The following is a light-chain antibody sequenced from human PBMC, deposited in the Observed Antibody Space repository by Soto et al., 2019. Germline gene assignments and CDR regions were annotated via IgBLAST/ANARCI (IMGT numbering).Light chain of an antibody. J-gene: IGLJ1*01. V-gene: IGLV2-14*03. Sequence: QSALTQPASVSGSPGQSIAIFCTGTSSDIGIYNFVSWYQQHPGKAPKLMIYNVYSRPSGVSSRFSGSKSGNTASLTISWLHAEDEAGYYCTSYTSASTYVVGTGTKVTVL. CDR2: NVY. CDR1: SSDIGIYNF. CDR3: TSYTSASTYV.